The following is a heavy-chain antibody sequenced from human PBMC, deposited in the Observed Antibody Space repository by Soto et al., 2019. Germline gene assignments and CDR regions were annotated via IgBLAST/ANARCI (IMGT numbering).Heavy chain of an antibody. J-gene: IGHJ5*02. CDR1: GGSFSGYY. V-gene: IGHV4-34*01. CDR2: ISQSGST. D-gene: IGHD2-15*01. CDR3: ARHRYCSGGTCYHLDNWFDP. Sequence: SETLSLTCAVYGGSFSGYYWSWIRQPPGKGLEWIGEISQSGSTNYNPSLKSRVTISVDTSKNQFSLKLSSLTAADTAVYYCARHRYCSGGTCYHLDNWFDPWGQGTLVTV.